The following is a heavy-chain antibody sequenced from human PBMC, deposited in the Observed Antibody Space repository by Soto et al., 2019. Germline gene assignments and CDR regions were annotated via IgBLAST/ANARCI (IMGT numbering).Heavy chain of an antibody. D-gene: IGHD5-18*01. CDR1: GGSISSGGYC. V-gene: IGHV4-31*03. Sequence: SETLSLTCTVFGGSISSGGYCRSWIRQHPGKGLEWIGYIYYSGSTYYNPSLKSRVTISVDTSKNQFSLKLSSVTAADTAVYYCARDPGRGYSYGYFDYWGQGTLVTVSS. J-gene: IGHJ4*02. CDR2: IYYSGST. CDR3: ARDPGRGYSYGYFDY.